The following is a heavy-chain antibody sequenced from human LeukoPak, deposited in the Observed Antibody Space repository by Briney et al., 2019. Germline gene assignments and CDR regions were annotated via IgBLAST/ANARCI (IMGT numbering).Heavy chain of an antibody. V-gene: IGHV3-30*03. CDR3: SGPPVAGTRDFDY. Sequence: HPGGSLRLSCAASGFTFSSYGMHWVRQAPGKGLEWVAVISYDGSNKYYADSVKGRFTISRDNSKNTLYLQMNSLRAEDTAVYYCSGPPVAGTRDFDYWGQGTLVTVSS. D-gene: IGHD6-19*01. J-gene: IGHJ4*02. CDR1: GFTFSSYG. CDR2: ISYDGSNK.